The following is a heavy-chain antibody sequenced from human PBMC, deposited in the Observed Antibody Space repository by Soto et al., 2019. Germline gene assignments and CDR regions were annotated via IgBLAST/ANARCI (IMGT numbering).Heavy chain of an antibody. CDR3: ARHPLWAAAGKDSYYYGMDV. V-gene: IGHV4-39*01. J-gene: IGHJ6*02. CDR1: GGSISSGGYY. Sequence: SESLSLTCTVSGGSISSGGYYWSWIRQHPGKGLEWIGEINHSGSTNYNPSLKSRVTISVDTSKNQFSLKLSSVTAADTAVYYCARHPLWAAAGKDSYYYGMDVWGQGTTVTVSS. D-gene: IGHD6-13*01. CDR2: INHSGST.